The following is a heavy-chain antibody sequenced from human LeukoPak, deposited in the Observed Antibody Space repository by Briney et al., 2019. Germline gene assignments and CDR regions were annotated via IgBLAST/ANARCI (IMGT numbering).Heavy chain of an antibody. CDR2: IYYSGST. J-gene: IGHJ4*02. CDR1: GGSISRYY. D-gene: IGHD5-18*01. CDR3: ARSGYSYGYYFDY. Sequence: PSETLSLTCTVPGGSISRYYWNWIRQPPGKDLEWIGYIYYSGSTNYNPSLKSRVTISVDTSKNQFSLKLSSVTAADTALYYCARSGYSYGYYFDYWGQGTLVPVSS. V-gene: IGHV4-59*01.